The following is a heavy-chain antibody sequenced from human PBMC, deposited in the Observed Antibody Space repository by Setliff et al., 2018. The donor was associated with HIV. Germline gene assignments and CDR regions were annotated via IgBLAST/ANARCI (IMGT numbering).Heavy chain of an antibody. J-gene: IGHJ4*02. V-gene: IGHV4-59*02. CDR3: ARDTFYLDY. Sequence: PSETLSLTCTVSGGSVRRNYWGWIRQPPGRGLEWIGYISYNGGTNYNPSLKSRVAISLDTSKNRFSLKMRSVTAADTAIYYCARDTFYLDYWGQGALVTVSS. D-gene: IGHD3-3*02. CDR1: GGSVRRNY. CDR2: ISYNGGT.